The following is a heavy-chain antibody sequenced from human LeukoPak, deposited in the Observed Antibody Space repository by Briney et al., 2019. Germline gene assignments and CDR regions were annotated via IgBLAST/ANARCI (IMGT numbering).Heavy chain of an antibody. V-gene: IGHV3-30*02. Sequence: PGGSLRLSCAASGFTFSSYAMSWVRQAPGKGLEWVAFIRYDGSNKYYADSVKGRFTISRDNSKNTVYLQMNSLRAEDTAVYYCAKDMGSGWYRANFDYWGQGTLVTVSS. D-gene: IGHD6-19*01. CDR3: AKDMGSGWYRANFDY. CDR1: GFTFSSYA. J-gene: IGHJ4*02. CDR2: IRYDGSNK.